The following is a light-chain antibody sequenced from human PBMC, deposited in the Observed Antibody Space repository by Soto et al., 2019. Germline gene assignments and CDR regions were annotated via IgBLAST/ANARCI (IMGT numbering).Light chain of an antibody. CDR2: AAS. CDR3: QQSYSTTWT. CDR1: QSVLYSSNNKNY. Sequence: DSVMTPSPESLAVSLGERATINCKSSQSVLYSSNNKNYLSWYQQKPGKAPKLLIFAASSLQSEVPSRFSGSRSGTDFTLTISGLQPEDFATYYCQQSYSTTWTFGQGTKVDIK. V-gene: IGKV4-1*01. J-gene: IGKJ1*01.